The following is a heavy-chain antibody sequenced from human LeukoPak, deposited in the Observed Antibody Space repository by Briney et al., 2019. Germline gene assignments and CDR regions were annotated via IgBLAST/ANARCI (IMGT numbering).Heavy chain of an antibody. Sequence: GGSLRLSCVASGFTFSTYGMHWVRQAPGKGLEWVAFIRFDGSHKYHADSVRGRFTISRDNSKNTVYLQMNSLRVDDTAVYYCARDTSYFDYRGQGTLVTVSS. J-gene: IGHJ4*02. CDR3: ARDTSYFDY. CDR2: IRFDGSHK. CDR1: GFTFSTYG. V-gene: IGHV3-30*02.